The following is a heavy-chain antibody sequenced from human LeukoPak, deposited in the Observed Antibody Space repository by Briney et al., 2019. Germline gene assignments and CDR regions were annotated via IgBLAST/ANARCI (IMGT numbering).Heavy chain of an antibody. Sequence: SETLSLTCTVSGGSISSSSYYWGWIRQPPGKGLEWIGSIYYSGSTYYNPSLKSRVTISVDTSKNQFSLKLSSVTAADTAVYYCARQAVLTGPASDAFDIWGQGTMVTVSS. CDR1: GGSISSSSYY. V-gene: IGHV4-39*07. CDR2: IYYSGST. J-gene: IGHJ3*02. CDR3: ARQAVLTGPASDAFDI. D-gene: IGHD3-9*01.